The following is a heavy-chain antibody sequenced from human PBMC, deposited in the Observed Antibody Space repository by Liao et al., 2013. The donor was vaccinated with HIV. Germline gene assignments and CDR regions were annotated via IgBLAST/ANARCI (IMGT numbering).Heavy chain of an antibody. V-gene: IGHV4-34*01. CDR1: TGSFSDYY. CDR2: INHSGST. Sequence: QVQLQQWGAGLLKPSETLSLTCVVYTGSFSDYYWSWIRQPPGKGLEWIGEINHSGSTNYRPSLKSRVTISIDTSKNQFSLKLSSVTAADTAVYSCARVGTMVRGVVVGTDAFDIWGQGTMVTVSS. D-gene: IGHD3-10*01. J-gene: IGHJ3*02. CDR3: ARVGTMVRGVVVGTDAFDI.